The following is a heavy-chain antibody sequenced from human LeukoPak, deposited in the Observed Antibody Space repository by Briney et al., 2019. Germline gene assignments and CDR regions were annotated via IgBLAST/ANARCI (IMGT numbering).Heavy chain of an antibody. V-gene: IGHV1-69*06. D-gene: IGHD2-15*01. Sequence: SVKVSCKASGGTFSSYAISWVRQAPGQGLEWMGGIIPIFGTANYAQKFQGRVTITADKSTSTAYMGLSSLRSEDTAVYYCARCSGGSCYSFYFDYWGQGTLVTVSS. CDR2: IIPIFGTA. CDR1: GGTFSSYA. CDR3: ARCSGGSCYSFYFDY. J-gene: IGHJ4*02.